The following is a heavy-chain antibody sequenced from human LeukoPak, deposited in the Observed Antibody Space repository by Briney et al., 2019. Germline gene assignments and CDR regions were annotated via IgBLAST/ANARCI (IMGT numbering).Heavy chain of an antibody. V-gene: IGHV1-2*02. CDR1: GYTFTGYY. CDR2: INPNSGGT. D-gene: IGHD3-9*01. J-gene: IGHJ4*02. CDR3: ARVPLYYDILTGQPPLDY. Sequence: ASVKVSCKASGYTFTGYYMHWVRQAPGQGLEWMGWINPNSGGTNYAQKFQGRVTMTRDTSIITAYMELSRLRSDDTAVYYCARVPLYYDILTGQPPLDYWGQGTLVTVSS.